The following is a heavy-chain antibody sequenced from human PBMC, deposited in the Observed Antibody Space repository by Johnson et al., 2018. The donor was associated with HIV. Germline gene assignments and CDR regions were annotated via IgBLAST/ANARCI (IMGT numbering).Heavy chain of an antibody. V-gene: IGHV3-53*01. CDR3: ARGGNRYYNFWSGYYRDAFDI. CDR2: IYSGGST. D-gene: IGHD3-3*01. Sequence: VQLVESGGGLIQPGGSLRLSCAASGFTVSSNYMSWVRQAPGKGLEWVSVIYSGGSTYYADPVKGRFTISSDNSKNTLYLQMNSLRAEDRAVYYCARGGNRYYNFWSGYYRDAFDIWGQGTMVTVSS. CDR1: GFTVSSNY. J-gene: IGHJ3*02.